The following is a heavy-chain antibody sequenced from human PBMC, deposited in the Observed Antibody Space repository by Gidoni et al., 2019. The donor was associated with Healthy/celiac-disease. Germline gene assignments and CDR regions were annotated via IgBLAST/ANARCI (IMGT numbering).Heavy chain of an antibody. CDR3: AKVEMATMRPSDY. V-gene: IGHV3-23*01. CDR1: GFTFSSYA. D-gene: IGHD5-12*01. CDR2: ISGSGGST. Sequence: EVQLLASGGGLVQPGGSLRLSCAASGFTFSSYAMSWVRQAPGKGLEWVSAISGSGGSTYYADAVKGRCTISRDNSKNTLYLQMNSLRAEDTAVYYCAKVEMATMRPSDYWGQGTLVTVSS. J-gene: IGHJ4*02.